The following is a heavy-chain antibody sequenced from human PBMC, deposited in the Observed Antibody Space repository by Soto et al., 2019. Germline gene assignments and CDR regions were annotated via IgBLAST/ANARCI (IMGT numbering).Heavy chain of an antibody. V-gene: IGHV3-15*02. CDR1: GFTFNSAW. D-gene: IGHD2-2*01. CDR3: TTWRREKSCTSVSCYGGDAY. Sequence: EVPLVESGGALVKPGESLTLSCAASGFTFNSAWMTCVRQAPGKGLEWVGRIKSWTDGGRVDTAEPVKGRFTFSRDDSKNTFYLQMNSLKSEDTAVYYCTTWRREKSCTSVSCYGGDAYWGQGTVVTVSS. J-gene: IGHJ4*02. CDR2: IKSWTDGGRV.